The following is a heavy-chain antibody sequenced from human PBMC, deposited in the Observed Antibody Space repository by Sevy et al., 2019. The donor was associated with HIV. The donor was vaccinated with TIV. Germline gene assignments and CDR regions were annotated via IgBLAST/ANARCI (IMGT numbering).Heavy chain of an antibody. Sequence: GGSLRLSCAASGFTFSSHTMNWVRQAPGKGLEWVSSISKSSSYIDYADSVKGRFTISRDDAKNSLNLQMNSLKFEDTAAYYCARNPVWDDGSSPIDYRGQGVLVTVSS. CDR2: ISKSSSYI. D-gene: IGHD1-1*01. V-gene: IGHV3-21*01. CDR3: ARNPVWDDGSSPIDY. J-gene: IGHJ4*02. CDR1: GFTFSSHT.